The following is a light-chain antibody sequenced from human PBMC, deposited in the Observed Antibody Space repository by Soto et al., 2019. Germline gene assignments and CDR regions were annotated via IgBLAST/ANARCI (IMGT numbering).Light chain of an antibody. Sequence: QAVVTQEPSLTVSPGGTATLTCGSSTGAVINGHYPYWFQQKPGQAPRTLIYDTTNRHSWTPARFSGSLLGGKAALTLSGAQPEDEAEYYCLLSYNGPYVFGTGTKVTVL. CDR2: DTT. V-gene: IGLV7-46*01. J-gene: IGLJ1*01. CDR3: LLSYNGPYV. CDR1: TGAVINGHY.